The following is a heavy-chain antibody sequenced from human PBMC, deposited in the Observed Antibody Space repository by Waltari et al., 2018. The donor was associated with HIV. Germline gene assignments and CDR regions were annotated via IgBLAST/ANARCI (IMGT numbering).Heavy chain of an antibody. CDR1: GGSIRSYY. V-gene: IGHV4-59*01. Sequence: QVQLQESGPGLVKHSETLSLTCTVSGGSIRSYYWSLIRQPPGKGLEWIGYIYYSGSTNYNPSLKSRVTISVDTSKNQFSLKLSSVTAADTAVYYCARGSDYDFWSSVNFDYWGQGTLVTVSS. J-gene: IGHJ4*02. D-gene: IGHD3-3*01. CDR3: ARGSDYDFWSSVNFDY. CDR2: IYYSGST.